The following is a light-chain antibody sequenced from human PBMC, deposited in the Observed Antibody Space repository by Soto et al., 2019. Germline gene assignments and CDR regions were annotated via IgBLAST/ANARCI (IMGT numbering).Light chain of an antibody. CDR3: CSYAGSSTLYV. J-gene: IGLJ1*01. CDR1: SSDVGSYNL. Sequence: QSALTQPASVSGSPGQSITISCTGTSSDVGSYNLVSWYQQHPGKAPKLMIYEVSKRPSGVSNRFSGSKSGNMASLTISGLQAEDEADYYCCSYAGSSTLYVFGTGTKVTVL. V-gene: IGLV2-23*02. CDR2: EVS.